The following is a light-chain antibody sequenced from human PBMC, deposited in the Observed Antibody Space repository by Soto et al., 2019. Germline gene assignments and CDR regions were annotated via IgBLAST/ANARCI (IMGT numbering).Light chain of an antibody. Sequence: QSALTQPASVSGSPGQSITISCTGTSSDIGGYNYVSWYQQLPGKVPKLIIYDVSNRPSGVSDRFSASKSGNAASLTISGLQAEDEGDYYCSSYTSTSTLYVFGTGTKLTVL. J-gene: IGLJ1*01. V-gene: IGLV2-14*03. CDR3: SSYTSTSTLYV. CDR1: SSDIGGYNY. CDR2: DVS.